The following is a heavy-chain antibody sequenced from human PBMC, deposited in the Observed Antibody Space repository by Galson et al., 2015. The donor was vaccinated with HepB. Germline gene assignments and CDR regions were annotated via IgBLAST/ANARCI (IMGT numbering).Heavy chain of an antibody. CDR3: VTGYCSSTSCHLGFQH. D-gene: IGHD2-2*03. CDR1: GFTFSSYA. Sequence: SLRLSCAASGFTFSSYAMHWVRQAPGKGLEYVSAISSNGGSTYYADSVKGRFTISRDNSKNTLYLQMSSLRAEDTAVYYCVTGYCSSTSCHLGFQHWGQGTLVTVSS. J-gene: IGHJ1*01. CDR2: ISSNGGST. V-gene: IGHV3-64D*06.